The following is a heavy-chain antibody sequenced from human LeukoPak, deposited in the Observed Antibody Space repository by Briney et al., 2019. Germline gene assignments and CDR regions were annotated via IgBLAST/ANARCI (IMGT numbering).Heavy chain of an antibody. CDR2: IYTGGTT. V-gene: IGHV4-59*13. D-gene: IGHD4-11*01. CDR3: ARGPTYSNSYDC. J-gene: IGHJ4*02. Sequence: PSETLSLTCTVSGGSTSNYFWRWIRQPPGKGLEWIGNIYTGGTTNYNPSLKSGVTISIDTSKNQFSLKLSSMTAADTAVYYCARGPTYSNSYDCWGQGTLVSVSS. CDR1: GGSTSNYF.